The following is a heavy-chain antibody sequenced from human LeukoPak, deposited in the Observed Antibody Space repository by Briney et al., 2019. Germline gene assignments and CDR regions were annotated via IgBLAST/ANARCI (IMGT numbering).Heavy chain of an antibody. J-gene: IGHJ4*02. V-gene: IGHV3-23*01. Sequence: GGSLRLSCAASGFTFSTYAMTWVRQAPGKGLEWVSGISGSGGRTYYADSVKGRFTISRDSSRNTLYLIMSSLRAEDTAVYYCPKDLGVVMTEYYFDYWGQGALVTVSS. CDR2: ISGSGGRT. CDR1: GFTFSTYA. D-gene: IGHD2-21*02. CDR3: PKDLGVVMTEYYFDY.